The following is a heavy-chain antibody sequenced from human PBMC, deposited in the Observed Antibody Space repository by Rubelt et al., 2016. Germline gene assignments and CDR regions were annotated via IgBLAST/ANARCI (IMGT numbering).Heavy chain of an antibody. CDR2: VSAYNGNT. V-gene: IGHV1-18*01. J-gene: IGHJ4*02. CDR1: GYTFTTYG. D-gene: IGHD1-26*01. Sequence: QVQLVQSGAEVKKPGASVKVSCKASGYTFTTYGINWVRQAPGQGLEWMGWVSAYNGNTNHAQKREGRVTMTRDTSTSTAYMELRSLRSDDTAVYYCAREAYSGRYPLIDYWGQGTLVTVSS. CDR3: AREAYSGRYPLIDY.